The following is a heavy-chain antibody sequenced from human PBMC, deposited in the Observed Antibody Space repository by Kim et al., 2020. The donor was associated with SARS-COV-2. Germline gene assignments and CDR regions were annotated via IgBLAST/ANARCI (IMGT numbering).Heavy chain of an antibody. CDR2: IYSGGST. D-gene: IGHD6-6*01. J-gene: IGHJ3*02. CDR3: ARVWAAHNDAFDI. CDR1: GFTVSSNY. V-gene: IGHV3-66*01. Sequence: GGSLRLSCAASGFTVSSNYMSWVRQAPGKGLEWVSVIYSGGSTYYADSVKGRFTISRDNSKNTLYLQMNSLRAEDTAVYYCARVWAAHNDAFDIWGQGTMVTVSS.